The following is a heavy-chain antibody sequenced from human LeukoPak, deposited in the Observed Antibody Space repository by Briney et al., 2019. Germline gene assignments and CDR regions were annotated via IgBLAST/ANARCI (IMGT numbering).Heavy chain of an antibody. CDR1: GFTFDDYG. V-gene: IGHV3-20*04. D-gene: IGHD6-6*01. J-gene: IGHJ4*02. CDR2: INWNGGST. Sequence: GGSLRLFCAASGFTFDDYGMSWVRQAPGKGLEWVSGINWNGGSTGYADSVKGRFTISRDNAKNSLYLQMNSLRAEDTALYYCARVGGRRPRRDYFDYWGQGTLVTVSS. CDR3: ARVGGRRPRRDYFDY.